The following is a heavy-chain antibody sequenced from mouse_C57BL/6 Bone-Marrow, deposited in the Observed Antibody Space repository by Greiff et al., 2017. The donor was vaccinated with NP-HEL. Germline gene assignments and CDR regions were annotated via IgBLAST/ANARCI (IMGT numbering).Heavy chain of an antibody. CDR2: ISSGGSYT. CDR3: ARRYGSSSWFAY. CDR1: GFTFSSYG. J-gene: IGHJ3*01. V-gene: IGHV5-6*01. D-gene: IGHD1-1*01. Sequence: EVHLVESGGDLVKPGGSLKLSCAASGFTFSSYGMSWVRQTPDKRLEWVATISSGGSYTYYPDSVKGRFTISRDNAKNTLYLQLSSLKSEDTAMYYCARRYGSSSWFAYWGQGTLVTVSA.